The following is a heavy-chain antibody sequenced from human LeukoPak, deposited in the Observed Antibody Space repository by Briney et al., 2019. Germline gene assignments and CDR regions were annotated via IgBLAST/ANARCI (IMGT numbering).Heavy chain of an antibody. J-gene: IGHJ6*03. Sequence: PSETLSLTCTVSGGSISSSSYYWGWIRQPPGKGLEWIGSIYYSGSTYYNPSLKSRVTISVDTSKNQFSLKLSSVTAADTAVHYCARLSLPDFWSGYYINVGDYYYMDVWGKGTTVTVYS. CDR1: GGSISSSSYY. CDR2: IYYSGST. V-gene: IGHV4-39*01. D-gene: IGHD3-3*01. CDR3: ARLSLPDFWSGYYINVGDYYYMDV.